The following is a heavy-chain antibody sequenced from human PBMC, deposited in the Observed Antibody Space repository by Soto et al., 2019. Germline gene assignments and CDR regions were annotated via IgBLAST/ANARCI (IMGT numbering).Heavy chain of an antibody. CDR2: ISYDGSNK. D-gene: IGHD3-22*01. J-gene: IGHJ1*01. V-gene: IGHV3-30-3*01. CDR3: VRGGLVITPGEYFQH. CDR1: GFTFSSYA. Sequence: QVQLVESGGGVVQPGRSLRLSCAASGFTFSSYAMHWVRQAPGKGLEWVAVISYDGSNKYYADSVKGRFTISRDNSKNTLYLQMNSLRAEDTAVYYCVRGGLVITPGEYFQHWGQGTLVTVSS.